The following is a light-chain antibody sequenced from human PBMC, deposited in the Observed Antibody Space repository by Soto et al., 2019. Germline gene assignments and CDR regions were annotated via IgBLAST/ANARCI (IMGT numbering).Light chain of an antibody. Sequence: QSALSQPPSASGSLGQSVTISCTGTSADVGGYNFVSWYQQHPGKAPKLMIFEVSQRPSGVPDRFSGSKSGNTASLTVSGLQAEDEADYYRASYAGSQNYVFGTGTKLTVL. CDR3: ASYAGSQNYV. V-gene: IGLV2-8*01. J-gene: IGLJ1*01. CDR2: EVS. CDR1: SADVGGYNF.